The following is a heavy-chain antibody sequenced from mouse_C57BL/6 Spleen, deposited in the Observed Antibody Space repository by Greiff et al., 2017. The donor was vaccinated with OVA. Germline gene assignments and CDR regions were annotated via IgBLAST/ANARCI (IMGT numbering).Heavy chain of an antibody. CDR2: IYPSDSET. D-gene: IGHD1-1*01. CDR1: RYTFTSYW. Sequence: QVQLQQPGAELVRPGSSVKLSCKASRYTFTSYWMDWVKQRPGQGLEWIGNIYPSDSETHYNQKFKDKATLTVDKSSSTAYMQLSSLTSEDSAVYYCARRDYYGSSYSWFAYWGQGTLVTVSA. CDR3: ARRDYYGSSYSWFAY. V-gene: IGHV1-61*01. J-gene: IGHJ3*01.